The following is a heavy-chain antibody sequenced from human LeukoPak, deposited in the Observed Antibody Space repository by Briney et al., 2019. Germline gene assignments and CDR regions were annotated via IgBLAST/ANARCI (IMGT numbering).Heavy chain of an antibody. V-gene: IGHV3-23*01. CDR3: AKGGSYGYFYSYYMDV. CDR2: ISGSGGST. Sequence: GGSLRLSCGASGFTFSSYAMSWVRQAPGKGLEWVSGISGSGGSTYYAASVKGRFTVSRDSSSNTLFLQMNSLRAEDTALYYCAKGGSYGYFYSYYMDVWGKGTAVTVSS. D-gene: IGHD3-10*01. CDR1: GFTFSSYA. J-gene: IGHJ6*03.